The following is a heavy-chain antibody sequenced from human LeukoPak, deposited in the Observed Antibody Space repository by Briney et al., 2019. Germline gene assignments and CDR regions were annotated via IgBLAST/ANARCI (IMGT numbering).Heavy chain of an antibody. V-gene: IGHV4-59*12. D-gene: IGHD6-13*01. CDR3: ARLSPAEGAAAVG. Sequence: PSETLSLTCTVSGGSISSYYWSWIRQPPGKGLEWIGYIYYSGSTNYNPSLKSRVTISVDTSKNQFSLKLSSVTAADTAVYYCARLSPAEGAAAVGWGQGTLVTVSS. CDR1: GGSISSYY. J-gene: IGHJ4*02. CDR2: IYYSGST.